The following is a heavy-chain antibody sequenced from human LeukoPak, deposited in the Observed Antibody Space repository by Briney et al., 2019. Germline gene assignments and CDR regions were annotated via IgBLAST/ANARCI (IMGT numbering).Heavy chain of an antibody. D-gene: IGHD4-17*01. CDR1: GFAFSSYA. Sequence: GGSLRLSCAASGFAFSSYAMSWVRQAPGKGLEWVSAISGSGGSTYYADSVKGRFTISRDNSKNTLYLQMNSLRAEDTAVYYCAKDDGADYGFDYWGQGTLVTVSS. CDR3: AKDDGADYGFDY. V-gene: IGHV3-23*01. J-gene: IGHJ4*02. CDR2: ISGSGGST.